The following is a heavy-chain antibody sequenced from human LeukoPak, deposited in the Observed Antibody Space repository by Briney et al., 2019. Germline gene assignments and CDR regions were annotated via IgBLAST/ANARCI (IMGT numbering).Heavy chain of an antibody. D-gene: IGHD1-26*01. Sequence: PGGSLRLSCAASGFTLRSYAMSWVRQAPGKGLEWVSATSGSGGSTYYADSVKGRFTISRDNSKNTLYLQMNSLRAEDTAAYYCAKGSGGGVGYSYYMDVWGKGTTVTVSS. CDR1: GFTLRSYA. V-gene: IGHV3-23*01. CDR2: TSGSGGST. J-gene: IGHJ6*03. CDR3: AKGSGGGVGYSYYMDV.